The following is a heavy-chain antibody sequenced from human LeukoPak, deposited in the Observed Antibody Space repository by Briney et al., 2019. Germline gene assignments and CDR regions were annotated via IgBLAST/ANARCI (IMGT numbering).Heavy chain of an antibody. CDR2: INPKSGGT. D-gene: IGHD2-2*01. CDR1: GYTFTAYY. Sequence: ASVKVSCKVSGYTFTAYYLQWVRLAPGQGLEWMGWINPKSGGTEYPQRFQGRVTMTRDTSISTAYMELSRLRSDDTAVYYCARDHCSANSCYEDYYNGLDVWGQGTTVTVSS. V-gene: IGHV1-2*02. J-gene: IGHJ6*02. CDR3: ARDHCSANSCYEDYYNGLDV.